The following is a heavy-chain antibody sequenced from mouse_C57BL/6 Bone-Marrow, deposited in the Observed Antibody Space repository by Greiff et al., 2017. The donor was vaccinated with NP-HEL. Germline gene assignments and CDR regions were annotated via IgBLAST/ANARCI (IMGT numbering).Heavy chain of an antibody. D-gene: IGHD1-1*01. V-gene: IGHV1-81*01. Sequence: QVQLQQSGAELARPGASVKLSCKASGYTFTSYGISWVKQRPGQGLEWIGEIYPRSGNTYYNEKFKGKATLTADKSSSTAYMELRSLTSEDSAVYFCARSYYYGSSYWYFDVWGTGTTVTVSS. J-gene: IGHJ1*03. CDR2: IYPRSGNT. CDR3: ARSYYYGSSYWYFDV. CDR1: GYTFTSYG.